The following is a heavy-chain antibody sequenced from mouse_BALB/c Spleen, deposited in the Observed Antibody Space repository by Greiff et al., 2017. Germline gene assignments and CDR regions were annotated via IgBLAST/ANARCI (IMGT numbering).Heavy chain of an antibody. Sequence: EVQVVESGGGLVKPGGSLKLSCAASGFTFSSYALSWVRQTPEKRLEWVASISSGGSTYYPDSVKGRFTISRDNARNILYLQMSSLRSEDTAMYYCARGGYARDWYFDVWGAGTTVTVSS. J-gene: IGHJ1*01. D-gene: IGHD3-2*02. V-gene: IGHV5-6-5*01. CDR1: GFTFSSYA. CDR2: ISSGGST. CDR3: ARGGYARDWYFDV.